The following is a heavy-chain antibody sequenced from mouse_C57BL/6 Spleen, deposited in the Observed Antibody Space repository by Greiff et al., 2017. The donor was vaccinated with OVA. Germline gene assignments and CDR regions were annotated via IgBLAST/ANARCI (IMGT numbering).Heavy chain of an antibody. Sequence: EVKVEESGGGLVKPGGSLKLSCAASGFTFSDYGMHWVRQAPEKGLEWVAYISSGSSTIYYADTVKGRFTISRDNAKNTLFLQMTSLRSEDTAMYYCARGGNYVYAMDYWGQGTSVTVSS. V-gene: IGHV5-17*01. CDR3: ARGGNYVYAMDY. CDR2: ISSGSSTI. D-gene: IGHD2-1*01. CDR1: GFTFSDYG. J-gene: IGHJ4*01.